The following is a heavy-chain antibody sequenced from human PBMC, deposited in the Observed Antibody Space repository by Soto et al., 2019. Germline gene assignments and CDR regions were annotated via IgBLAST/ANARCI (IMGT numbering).Heavy chain of an antibody. D-gene: IGHD6-19*01. V-gene: IGHV3-30*18. CDR1: GFTFSSYG. CDR2: ISYDGSNK. J-gene: IGHJ4*02. Sequence: GSLRLSCAASGFTFSSYGMHWVRQAPGKGLEWVAVISYDGSNKYYADSVKGRFTISRDNSKNTLYLQMNSLRAEDTAVYYCAKKKRGAVAQYYFDYWGQGTLVTVSS. CDR3: AKKKRGAVAQYYFDY.